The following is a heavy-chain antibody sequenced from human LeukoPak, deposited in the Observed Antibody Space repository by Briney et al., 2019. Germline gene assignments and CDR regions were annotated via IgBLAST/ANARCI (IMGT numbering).Heavy chain of an antibody. D-gene: IGHD3-3*01. CDR1: GGSISGDSYY. CDR2: IYYSGST. J-gene: IGHJ4*02. Sequence: NPSETLSLTCTVSGGSISGDSYYWGWIRHPPGKGLEWIGSIYYSGSTYYNPSLKSRVTISVDTSKSQISLKLRSVTAADTAMYYCARLWSGYRPPDFWGQGTLVTVSS. CDR3: ARLWSGYRPPDF. V-gene: IGHV4-39*01.